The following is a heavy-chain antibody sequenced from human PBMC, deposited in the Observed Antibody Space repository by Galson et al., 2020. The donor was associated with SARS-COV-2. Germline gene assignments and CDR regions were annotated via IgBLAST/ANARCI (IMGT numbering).Heavy chain of an antibody. CDR3: VRWSDGIGDY. CDR1: GFTLSDHY. D-gene: IGHD1-20*01. CDR2: SKNRRNSYTT. J-gene: IGHJ4*02. Sequence: GESLKISCAASGFTLSDHYIDWVRQAPGKGLEWVARSKNRRNSYTTEYAASVNGRFTISRDDSKHSLYLQMNSLKTEDTAVYYCVRWSDGIGDYWGQGTLVSVSS. V-gene: IGHV3-72*01.